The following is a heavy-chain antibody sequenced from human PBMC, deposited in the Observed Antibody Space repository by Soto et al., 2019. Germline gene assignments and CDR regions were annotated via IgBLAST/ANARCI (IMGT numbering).Heavy chain of an antibody. J-gene: IGHJ6*04. Sequence: SVKVSCKASGYPFTGPYIYWVRQAPGQGLEWMGWINPSSGGTEFAEKFQGRVTVTRDTSIRTVFLELNSLTSDDTGVYFCARDFRTYSHGVDAWGKGTAVTVAS. V-gene: IGHV1-2*02. CDR2: INPSSGGT. D-gene: IGHD4-4*01. CDR3: ARDFRTYSHGVDA. CDR1: GYPFTGPY.